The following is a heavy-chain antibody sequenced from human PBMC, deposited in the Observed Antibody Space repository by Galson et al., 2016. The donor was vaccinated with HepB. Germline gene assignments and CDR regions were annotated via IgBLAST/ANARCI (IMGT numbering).Heavy chain of an antibody. CDR3: ARGRTGTGDDAFDI. D-gene: IGHD1-7*01. V-gene: IGHV4-4*02. Sequence: SETLSLTCAVSGGSISTSNWFSWLRQPPGKGLEWIGEIYHSGSTNYNPSLKSRVSMSVDKSKSQISMKLTSVTAADAALYYCARGRTGTGDDAFDIWGPGTMVTVSS. J-gene: IGHJ3*02. CDR1: GGSISTSNW. CDR2: IYHSGST.